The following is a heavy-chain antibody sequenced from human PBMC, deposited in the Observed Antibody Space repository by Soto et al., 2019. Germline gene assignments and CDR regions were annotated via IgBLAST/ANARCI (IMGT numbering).Heavy chain of an antibody. D-gene: IGHD6-13*01. Sequence: GGSLRLSCAASAFTFSSHSMNWARQAPGKGLEWVSYISSSSSTIYYADSVKGRFTISRDNAKNSLYLPMNSLRDEDTAVYYCASQDSSSWYQNYYYYGMDVWGQGTTVTVSS. V-gene: IGHV3-48*02. CDR3: ASQDSSSWYQNYYYYGMDV. CDR2: ISSSSSTI. CDR1: AFTFSSHS. J-gene: IGHJ6*02.